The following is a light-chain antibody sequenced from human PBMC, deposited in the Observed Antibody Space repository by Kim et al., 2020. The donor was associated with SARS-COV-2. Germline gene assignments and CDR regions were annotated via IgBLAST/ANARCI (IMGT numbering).Light chain of an antibody. Sequence: SYELTQPPSVSVAPGQTARFTCGGDNIGSKSVHWYQQKSGQAPVMVVYHDDYRPSGIPERFSGSNSGSTATLTISGVEAGDEADYYCQVWTRNTVVFGGGTQLTVL. CDR3: QVWTRNTVV. V-gene: IGLV3-21*02. CDR2: HDD. J-gene: IGLJ2*01. CDR1: NIGSKS.